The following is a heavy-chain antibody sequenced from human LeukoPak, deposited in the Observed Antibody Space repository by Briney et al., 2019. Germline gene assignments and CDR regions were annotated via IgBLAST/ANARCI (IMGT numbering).Heavy chain of an antibody. CDR2: ISYDGSNK. Sequence: PGGSLRLSCAASGFTFSSYAMHWVRQAPGKGLEWVAAISYDGSNKYYADSVKGRFTISRDNSKNTLNLQMNSPRAEDTAVYYCARVVYTGSLDYWGQGTLVTVSS. J-gene: IGHJ4*02. CDR3: ARVVYTGSLDY. V-gene: IGHV3-30*01. CDR1: GFTFSSYA. D-gene: IGHD1-26*01.